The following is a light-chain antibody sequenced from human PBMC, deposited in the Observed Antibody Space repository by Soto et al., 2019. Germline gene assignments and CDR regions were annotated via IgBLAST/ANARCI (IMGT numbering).Light chain of an antibody. CDR3: YSAADNNLRV. V-gene: IGLV3-27*01. J-gene: IGLJ2*01. CDR2: KDS. CDR1: VLAKKY. Sequence: ELTQPSSVSVSPGQTARITCSGDVLAKKYARWFQQKPGQAPVLVIYKDSERPSGIPERFSGSSSGTTVTLTISGAQVEDEADYYCYSAADNNLRVFGGGTQLTVL.